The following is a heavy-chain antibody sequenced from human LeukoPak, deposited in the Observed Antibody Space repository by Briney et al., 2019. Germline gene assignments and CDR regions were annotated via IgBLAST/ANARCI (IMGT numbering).Heavy chain of an antibody. J-gene: IGHJ4*02. D-gene: IGHD1-26*01. Sequence: PGRSLRLSCAASGFTFSSYSMNWVRQAPGKGLEWVSSISSSSSYIYYADSVKGRFTISRDNAKNSLYLQMNSLRAEDTAVYYCARGTLWRELLNYWGQGTLVTVSS. CDR2: ISSSSSYI. V-gene: IGHV3-21*01. CDR3: ARGTLWRELLNY. CDR1: GFTFSSYS.